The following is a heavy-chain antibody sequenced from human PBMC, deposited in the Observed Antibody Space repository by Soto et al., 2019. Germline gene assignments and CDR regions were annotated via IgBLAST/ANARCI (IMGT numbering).Heavy chain of an antibody. V-gene: IGHV5-51*01. Sequence: GESLKLSCXGSGYSFTSYWIGWVRQMPGKGLEWMGIIYPGDSDTRYSPSFQGQVTISADKSISTAYLQWSSLKASDTAMYYCARRHCSGGSCFYYFDYWGQGTLVTVSS. CDR1: GYSFTSYW. CDR2: IYPGDSDT. D-gene: IGHD2-15*01. J-gene: IGHJ4*02. CDR3: ARRHCSGGSCFYYFDY.